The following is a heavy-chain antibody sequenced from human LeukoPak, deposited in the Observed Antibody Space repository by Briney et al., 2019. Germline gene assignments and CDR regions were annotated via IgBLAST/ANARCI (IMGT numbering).Heavy chain of an antibody. CDR1: GFTFSSYS. CDR3: AIGTVTSLFDY. V-gene: IGHV3-21*01. D-gene: IGHD4-11*01. J-gene: IGHJ4*02. CDR2: ISSSSSYI. Sequence: PGGSLRLSCAASGFTFSSYSMNWVRQAPGKGLEWVSSISSSSSYIYYADSVKGRFTISRDNAKNSLYLQMNSLRAEDTAVYYCAIGTVTSLFDYWGQGTLVTVSS.